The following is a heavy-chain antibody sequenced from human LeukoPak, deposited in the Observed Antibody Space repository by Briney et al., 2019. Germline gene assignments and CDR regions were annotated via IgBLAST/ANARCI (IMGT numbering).Heavy chain of an antibody. D-gene: IGHD6-13*01. J-gene: IGHJ4*02. Sequence: GGSLSLSCAPSGFTLSSYEMNCARHAPGRGVVWVSYISSSGSHIYYAHSVKGRFTISRDNAKNSLYLQMNSLRAEDTAVYYCARGAVPGIANDYWGRGTLVTVSS. V-gene: IGHV3-48*03. CDR3: ARGAVPGIANDY. CDR2: ISSSGSHI. CDR1: GFTLSSYE.